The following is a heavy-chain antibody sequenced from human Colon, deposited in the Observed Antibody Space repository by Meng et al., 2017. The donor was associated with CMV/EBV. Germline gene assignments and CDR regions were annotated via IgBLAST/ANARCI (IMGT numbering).Heavy chain of an antibody. CDR3: ARDPGHSASITYDF. CDR2: IHASGAT. D-gene: IGHD1-20*01. Sequence: VELVESGGGLLQPGGSLRLSCAASGLIVSNTYMSWVRQAPGKGLEWVAAIHASGATFYADSVRGRFTISRDTYKNTFYLQLNSLRVEDSATYHCARDPGHSASITYDFWGQGILVTVSS. CDR1: GLIVSNTY. V-gene: IGHV3-66*01. J-gene: IGHJ4*02.